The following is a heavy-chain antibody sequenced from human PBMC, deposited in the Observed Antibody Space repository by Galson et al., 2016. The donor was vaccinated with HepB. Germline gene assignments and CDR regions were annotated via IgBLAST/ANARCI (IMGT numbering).Heavy chain of an antibody. CDR1: GFSFSTYN. Sequence: SLRLSCAASGFSFSTYNMNWVRQAPGKGLEWVSYIRRSSGTIQHADPVKGRFTLSRDNAKNSLYLQMDSLRAEDTAVSYCARLLEGYHYAVDVWGQGTTVTVSS. V-gene: IGHV3-48*01. CDR3: ARLLEGYHYAVDV. D-gene: IGHD3-10*01. CDR2: IRRSSGTI. J-gene: IGHJ6*02.